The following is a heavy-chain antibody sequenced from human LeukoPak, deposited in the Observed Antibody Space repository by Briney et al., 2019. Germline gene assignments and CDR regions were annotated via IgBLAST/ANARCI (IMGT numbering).Heavy chain of an antibody. CDR1: GVTFSSYA. V-gene: IGHV3-23*01. CDR3: AKNLYCGGGSCYPSALGMDV. D-gene: IGHD2-15*01. Sequence: GGSLRLSCAASGVTFSSYAMSWVRQAPGKGLEWVSSISGSGNRTYYADPVKGRFTISRDNSKNTLFLQMNSLRAEDTAVYYCAKNLYCGGGSCYPSALGMDVWGQGTTVTVSS. CDR2: ISGSGNRT. J-gene: IGHJ6*02.